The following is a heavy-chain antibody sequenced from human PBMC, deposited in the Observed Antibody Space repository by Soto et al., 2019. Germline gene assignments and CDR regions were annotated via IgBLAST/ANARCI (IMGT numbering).Heavy chain of an antibody. V-gene: IGHV3-33*01. D-gene: IGHD4-4*01. J-gene: IGHJ5*02. CDR3: ARQLQWHCSDP. CDR1: GFTFSSYG. CDR2: IWYDGSNK. Sequence: VGSLRLSCAASGFTFSSYGMHWVRQAPGKGLEWVAVIWYDGSNKYYADSVKGRFTISRDNSKNTLYLQMNSLRAEDTAVYHCARQLQWHCSDPWGQGTLVTVSS.